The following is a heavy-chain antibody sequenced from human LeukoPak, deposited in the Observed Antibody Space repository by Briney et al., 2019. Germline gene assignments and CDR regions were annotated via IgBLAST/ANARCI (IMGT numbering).Heavy chain of an antibody. D-gene: IGHD3-16*01. CDR1: GSSFREFW. V-gene: IGHV3-7*01. J-gene: IGHJ4*02. Sequence: GSLRLPCAASGSSFREFWLTWGRKAQAKRPEWVANINPHGSERYYVDSVRGRFTISRDNDRNSVYLEMNSLRAYDTAVYFCVQGGHFDFWGQGVPVTVSS. CDR2: INPHGSER. CDR3: VQGGHFDF.